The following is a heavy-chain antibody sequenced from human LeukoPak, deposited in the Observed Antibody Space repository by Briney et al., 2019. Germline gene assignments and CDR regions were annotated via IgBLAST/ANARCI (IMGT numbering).Heavy chain of an antibody. D-gene: IGHD6-19*01. V-gene: IGHV3-48*02. J-gene: IGHJ4*02. CDR3: ARDPWGIAVAERDY. CDR1: EFTFRSYN. Sequence: GGSLRLSCAASEFTFRSYNMNWVRQAPGKGLEWVSYISSGSSSIYYADSVKGRFTISRDNAKNSLYLQMNSLRDEDTAVYYCARDPWGIAVAERDYWGQGALVTVSS. CDR2: ISSGSSSI.